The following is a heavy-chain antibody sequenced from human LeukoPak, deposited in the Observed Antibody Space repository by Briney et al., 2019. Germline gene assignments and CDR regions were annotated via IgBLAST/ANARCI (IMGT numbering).Heavy chain of an antibody. CDR1: GFTFSSYA. Sequence: QPGGSLRLSCAASGFTFSSYAMSWVRQAPGKGLEWVSAISGSGGSTYYADSVKGRFTISRDNSKNTLYLQMNSLRAEDTAVYYCARLGGYYDSSGTLPDAFDIWGQGTMVTVSS. V-gene: IGHV3-23*01. J-gene: IGHJ3*02. D-gene: IGHD3-22*01. CDR2: ISGSGGST. CDR3: ARLGGYYDSSGTLPDAFDI.